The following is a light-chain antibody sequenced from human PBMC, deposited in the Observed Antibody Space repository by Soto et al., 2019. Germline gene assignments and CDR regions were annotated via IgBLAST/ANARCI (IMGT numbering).Light chain of an antibody. Sequence: EIVLTQSPATLSLSPGDRATPSCRASQSISSFLAWYQQKPGQAPRLLIYDASNRATGIPARFSGSGSATDFTLTIRRLEPEDFAVYYCQQYGSSPLTFGGGTKVDIK. V-gene: IGKV3-20*01. J-gene: IGKJ4*01. CDR3: QQYGSSPLT. CDR1: QSISSF. CDR2: DAS.